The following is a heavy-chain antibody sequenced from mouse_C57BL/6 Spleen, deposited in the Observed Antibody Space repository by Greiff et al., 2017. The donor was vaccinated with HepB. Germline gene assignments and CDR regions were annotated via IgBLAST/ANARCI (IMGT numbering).Heavy chain of an antibody. Sequence: VQLQQPGAELVKPGASVKLSCKASGYTFTSYWMHWVKQRPGRGLEWIGRIYPNSGGTKYNEKFKSKATLTVDKPSSTAYMQLSSLTSEDSAVYYCARWAFTTVDWFFDVWGTGTTVTVSS. CDR2: IYPNSGGT. D-gene: IGHD1-1*01. CDR3: ARWAFTTVDWFFDV. J-gene: IGHJ1*03. V-gene: IGHV1-72*01. CDR1: GYTFTSYW.